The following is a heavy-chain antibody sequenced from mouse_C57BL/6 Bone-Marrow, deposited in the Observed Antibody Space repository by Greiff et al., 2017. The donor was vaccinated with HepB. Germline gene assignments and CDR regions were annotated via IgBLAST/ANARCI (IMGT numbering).Heavy chain of an antibody. V-gene: IGHV1-52*01. J-gene: IGHJ4*01. CDR2: IDPSDSET. CDR3: ARYYGNYGGYAMDY. D-gene: IGHD2-1*01. Sequence: QVQLQQSGAELVRPGSSVKLSCKASGYTFTSYWMHWVKQRPIQGLEWIGNIDPSDSETHYNQKFKDKATLTVDKSSSTAYMQLSSLTSEDSAVYYCARYYGNYGGYAMDYWGQGTSVTVSS. CDR1: GYTFTSYW.